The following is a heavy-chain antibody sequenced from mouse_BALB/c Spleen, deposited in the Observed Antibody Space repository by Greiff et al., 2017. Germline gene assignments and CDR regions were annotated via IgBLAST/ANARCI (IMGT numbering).Heavy chain of an antibody. J-gene: IGHJ2*01. CDR1: GFAFSSYD. CDR3: ARAYYGNFDY. D-gene: IGHD2-10*01. CDR2: ISSGGGST. V-gene: IGHV5-12-1*01. Sequence: EVMLVESGGGLVKPGGSLKLSCAASGFAFSSYDMSWVRQTPEKRLEWVAYISSGGGSTYYPDTVKGRFTISRDNAKNTLYLQMSSLKSEDTAMYYCARAYYGNFDYWGQGTTLTVSS.